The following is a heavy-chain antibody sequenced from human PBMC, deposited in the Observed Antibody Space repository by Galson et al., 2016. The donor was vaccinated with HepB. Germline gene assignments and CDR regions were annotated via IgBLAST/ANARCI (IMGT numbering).Heavy chain of an antibody. V-gene: IGHV3-23*01. D-gene: IGHD2-2*01. CDR2: ISGAGTA. CDR3: AKDGCTSTSCYSY. Sequence: SLRLSCAASGFPFSSYAMSWVRQAPGKGLAWVPTISGAGTASHAYSVKGRFTISRDNSKNTLDLQMDSLRADDSAVYYCAKDGCTSTSCYSYWGQGTLVTVSS. J-gene: IGHJ4*02. CDR1: GFPFSSYA.